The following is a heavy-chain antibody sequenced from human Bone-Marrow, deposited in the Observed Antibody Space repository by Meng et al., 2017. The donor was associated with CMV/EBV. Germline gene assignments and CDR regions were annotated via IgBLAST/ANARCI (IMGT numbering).Heavy chain of an antibody. CDR1: GYTFTGYY. V-gene: IGHV1-2*02. D-gene: IGHD3-22*01. J-gene: IGHJ4*02. CDR3: ASLDYYDSSGSHFDY. Sequence: SGYTFTGYYMHWVRQAPGQGLEWMGWINPNSGGTNYAQKFQGRVTMTRDTSISTAYMELSRLRSDDTAVYYCASLDYYDSSGSHFDYWGQGTLVTVSS. CDR2: INPNSGGT.